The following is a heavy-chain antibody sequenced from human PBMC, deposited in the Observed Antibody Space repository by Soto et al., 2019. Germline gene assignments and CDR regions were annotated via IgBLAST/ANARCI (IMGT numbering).Heavy chain of an antibody. J-gene: IGHJ4*02. CDR1: GGTFSSYA. D-gene: IGHD3-3*01. V-gene: IGHV1-69*06. Sequence: QVQLVQSGAEVKKPGSSVKVSCKASGGTFSSYAISWVRQAPGQGLEWMGGILPIFGTTNYAQKFQGRVTITADKSTSTAYMDLSSLRSEDTAVYYCARWGGCWSGDHFYYFDYWGQGTLVTVSS. CDR3: ARWGGCWSGDHFYYFDY. CDR2: ILPIFGTT.